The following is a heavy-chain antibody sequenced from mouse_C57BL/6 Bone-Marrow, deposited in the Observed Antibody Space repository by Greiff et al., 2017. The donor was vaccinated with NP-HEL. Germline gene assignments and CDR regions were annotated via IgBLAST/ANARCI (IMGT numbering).Heavy chain of an antibody. CDR1: GYTFTSYG. Sequence: VQLVESGAELARPGASVKLSCKASGYTFTSYGISWVQQRTGQGLEWIGEIYPRSGNTYYTEKFKGQATLTADKSSSTAYMELRNLTSEDSAVYFCARLVTTSAMDGWGQGTSVTVSS. J-gene: IGHJ4*01. V-gene: IGHV1-81*01. D-gene: IGHD2-2*01. CDR3: ARLVTTSAMDG. CDR2: IYPRSGNT.